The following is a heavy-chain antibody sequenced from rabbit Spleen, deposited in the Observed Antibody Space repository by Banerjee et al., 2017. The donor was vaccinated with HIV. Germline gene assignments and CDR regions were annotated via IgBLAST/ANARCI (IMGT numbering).Heavy chain of an antibody. CDR1: GFSFSSSYY. CDR2: INTSTGTT. J-gene: IGHJ4*01. D-gene: IGHD3-1*01. CDR3: ARDLPGAIGWNFNL. Sequence: QSLEESGGGLVQPEGSVTLTCTASGFSFSSSYYMCWVRQAPGKGLEWIGCINTSTGTTVYATWAKGRFTISKTSSPTVTLQMTSLTAADTATYFCARDLPGAIGWNFNLWGQGTLVTVS. V-gene: IGHV1S40*01.